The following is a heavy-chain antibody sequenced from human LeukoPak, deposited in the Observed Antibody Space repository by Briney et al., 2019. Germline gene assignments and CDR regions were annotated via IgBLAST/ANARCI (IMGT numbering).Heavy chain of an antibody. D-gene: IGHD1-7*01. CDR2: IIPIFGTA. J-gene: IGHJ6*03. Sequence: SVKVSCKASGGTFSSYAISWVRQAPGQGLEWMGGIIPIFGTANYAQKFQGRVTITTDESTSTAYMELSSLRSEDTAVYYCARGRVNWNYERRDYYYYMDVWGKGTTVTVSS. CDR1: GGTFSSYA. V-gene: IGHV1-69*05. CDR3: ARGRVNWNYERRDYYYYMDV.